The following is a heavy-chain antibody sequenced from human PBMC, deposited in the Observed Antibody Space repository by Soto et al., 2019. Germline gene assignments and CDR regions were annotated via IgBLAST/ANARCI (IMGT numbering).Heavy chain of an antibody. D-gene: IGHD2-8*02. CDR1: GGSFSGYY. CDR3: ARDKITGLFDY. V-gene: IGHV4-34*01. Sequence: PSETLSLTCAGYGGSFSGYYWTWIRQPPGTGLEWIGEINHSGSTNYNPSLKSRVTISVDTSKNQFSLKLTSVTAADTALYYCARDKITGLFDYWGQGTLVTVSS. CDR2: INHSGST. J-gene: IGHJ4*02.